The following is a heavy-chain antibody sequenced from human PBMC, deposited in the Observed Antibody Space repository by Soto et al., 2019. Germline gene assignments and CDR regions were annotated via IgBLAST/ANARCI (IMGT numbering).Heavy chain of an antibody. J-gene: IGHJ4*02. CDR3: ARHTPAISISDH. V-gene: IGHV4-31*03. CDR1: GGSISSGGYY. Sequence: SETLSLTCTVSGGSISSGGYYWSWIRQHPGKGLEWIGYIYYSGSTYYNPSLKSRVTISVDGSKNQFSLKLSSVTAADTAVYYCARHTPAISISDHWGQGTLVTVSS. D-gene: IGHD2-15*01. CDR2: IYYSGST.